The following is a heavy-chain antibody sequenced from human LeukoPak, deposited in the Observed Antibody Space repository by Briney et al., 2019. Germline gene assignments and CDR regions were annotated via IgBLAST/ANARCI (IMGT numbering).Heavy chain of an antibody. J-gene: IGHJ5*02. D-gene: IGHD2-2*01. CDR2: ISGSGDNT. V-gene: IGHV3-23*01. Sequence: GRSLRLSCAASGFTFSSYAMSWVRQAPGKGLEWVSGISGSGDNTYYADSVKGRFTISRDNSKNTLYLQMNSLRAEDTAVYYCVKVYQLPIRWFDPWGQGTLVTVSS. CDR3: VKVYQLPIRWFDP. CDR1: GFTFSSYA.